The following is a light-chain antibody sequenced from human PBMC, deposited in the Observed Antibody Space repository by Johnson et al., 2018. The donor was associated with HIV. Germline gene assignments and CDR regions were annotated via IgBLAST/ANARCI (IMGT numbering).Light chain of an antibody. J-gene: IGLJ1*01. Sequence: QSVLTQPPSVSAAPGQMVSISCSGSSSNIGKNYVSWYQQFPGTAPKLLIHENNKRPSGIPDRFSGSKSATSATLGLTGLQTGDEADYYCGTWHSSLIPVYVFGTPTKVSVL. CDR3: GTWHSSLIPVYV. V-gene: IGLV1-51*02. CDR2: ENN. CDR1: SSNIGKNY.